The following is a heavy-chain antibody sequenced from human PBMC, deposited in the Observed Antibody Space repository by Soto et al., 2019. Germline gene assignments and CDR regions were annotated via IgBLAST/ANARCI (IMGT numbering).Heavy chain of an antibody. J-gene: IGHJ6*02. V-gene: IGHV1-3*01. Sequence: QVQLVQSGAEVKKPGASVKVSCKASGYTFTSYAMHWVRQAPGQRLEWMGWINAGNGNTKYSQKFQGRVTITRDTSASTAYMELSSLRSEDTAVYYCARVEAAAGSHGMDVWGQGTTVTVSS. D-gene: IGHD6-13*01. CDR1: GYTFTSYA. CDR3: ARVEAAAGSHGMDV. CDR2: INAGNGNT.